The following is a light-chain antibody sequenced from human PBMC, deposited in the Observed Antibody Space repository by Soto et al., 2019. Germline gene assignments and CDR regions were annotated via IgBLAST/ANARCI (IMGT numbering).Light chain of an antibody. J-gene: IGKJ4*01. CDR1: QSISSY. Sequence: DIQMTQTRYSLSASVGDRVTITFRASQSISSYLNWYQQKPGKAPKLLIYAASSLQSGVPSRFSGSGSGTDFTLTISSLQPEDFATYYCQQSYSTPRTFGGGTNV. CDR3: QQSYSTPRT. V-gene: IGKV1-39*01. CDR2: AAS.